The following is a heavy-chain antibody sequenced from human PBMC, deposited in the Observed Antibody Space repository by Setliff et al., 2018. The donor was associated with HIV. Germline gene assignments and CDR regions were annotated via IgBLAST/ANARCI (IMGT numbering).Heavy chain of an antibody. CDR1: GGTFSSYA. J-gene: IGHJ3*02. Sequence: SVKVSCKASGGTFSSYAISWVRQDPGQGLEWMGGIIPLFGTANYAQKFQGRVTITTDESKSKAYMELSSLRSEDTAVYYCASGGSGCYLPVPDAFDIWGQGTMVTVSS. CDR3: ASGGSGCYLPVPDAFDI. V-gene: IGHV1-69*05. CDR2: IIPLFGTA. D-gene: IGHD1-26*01.